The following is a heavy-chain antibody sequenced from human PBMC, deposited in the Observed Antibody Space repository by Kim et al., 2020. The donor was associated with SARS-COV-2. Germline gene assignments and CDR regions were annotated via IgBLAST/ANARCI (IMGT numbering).Heavy chain of an antibody. CDR1: GFTFSGST. CDR2: IRSKPNNYAT. Sequence: GGSLRLSCAASGFTFSGSTMHWVRQASGKGLEWVGRIRSKPNNYATAYAASVKGRFTISRDDSKNTAYLQMSSLKTEDTAVYYCTRVNPIAGGWYEAFDIWGQGTMVTVSS. J-gene: IGHJ3*02. CDR3: TRVNPIAGGWYEAFDI. V-gene: IGHV3-73*01. D-gene: IGHD6-19*01.